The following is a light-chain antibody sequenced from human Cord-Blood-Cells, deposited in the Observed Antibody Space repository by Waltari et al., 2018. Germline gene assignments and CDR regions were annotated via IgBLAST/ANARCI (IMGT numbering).Light chain of an antibody. CDR1: SGHSSYA. CDR3: QTWGTGIHV. J-gene: IGLJ3*02. Sequence: QLVLTQSPSASASLGASVKLTFTLSSGHSSYAIARHQPQPEKGPRYLMKLNSDGSHSKGDGIPDRFSGSSSGAERYLTISSLQSEDEADYYCQTWGTGIHVFGGGTKLTVL. V-gene: IGLV4-69*01. CDR2: LNSDGSH.